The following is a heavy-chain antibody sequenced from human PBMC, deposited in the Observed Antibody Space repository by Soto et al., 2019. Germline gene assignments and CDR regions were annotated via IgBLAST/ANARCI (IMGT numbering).Heavy chain of an antibody. D-gene: IGHD2-21*02. CDR3: ARERGDFATVRFDP. V-gene: IGHV1-8*01. J-gene: IGHJ5*02. Sequence: GASVPVSCLASGYTFTSYDINWVRQATGQGLERIGWINHKSGNTGYAQKFHGRVTMTRNTSISTAYMELSSLRSEDTAVYYCARERGDFATVRFDPWRQGTLVTVSS. CDR2: INHKSGNT. CDR1: GYTFTSYD.